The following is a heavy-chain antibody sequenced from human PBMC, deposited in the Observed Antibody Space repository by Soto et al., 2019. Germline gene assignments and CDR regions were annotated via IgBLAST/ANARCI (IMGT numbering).Heavy chain of an antibody. CDR2: IYSSGST. D-gene: IGHD3-3*01. Sequence: SETLSLTCTVSGGSISSSTYYWGWIRQPPGKGLEWIGRIYSSGSTNYNPSLKSRVTISLDTSMNHFSLRLSSVTAADTAVYYCARGQRFSDWFDPWGQGTLVTVSS. CDR3: ARGQRFSDWFDP. CDR1: GGSISSSTYY. J-gene: IGHJ5*02. V-gene: IGHV4-39*07.